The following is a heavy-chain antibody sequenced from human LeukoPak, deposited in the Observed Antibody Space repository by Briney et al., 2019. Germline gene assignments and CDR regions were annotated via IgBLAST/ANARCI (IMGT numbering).Heavy chain of an antibody. D-gene: IGHD3-22*01. V-gene: IGHV4-34*01. Sequence: SETLSLTCAVYGGSFSGYYWSWIRQPPGKGLEWIGEINHSGSTNYNPSLKSRVTISVDTSKNQFSLKLGSVTAADTAVYYCARGRRPITMIVVVKNYFDYWGQGTLVTVSS. CDR2: INHSGST. CDR3: ARGRRPITMIVVVKNYFDY. CDR1: GGSFSGYY. J-gene: IGHJ4*02.